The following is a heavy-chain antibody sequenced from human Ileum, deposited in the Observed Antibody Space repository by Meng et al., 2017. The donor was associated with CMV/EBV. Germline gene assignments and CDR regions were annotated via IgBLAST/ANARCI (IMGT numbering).Heavy chain of an antibody. Sequence: GESLKISCAASRFIFSNYAVSWLRPAPGKGLDWVSTISGSDDNTYDAGSVRGRFTISRNNSNNTLYLQMNSLRAEDTAVYYCAKRDTTSAWGQVTLVTVSS. J-gene: IGHJ5*02. CDR1: RFIFSNYA. D-gene: IGHD5-18*01. V-gene: IGHV3-23*01. CDR3: AKRDTTSA. CDR2: ISGSDDNT.